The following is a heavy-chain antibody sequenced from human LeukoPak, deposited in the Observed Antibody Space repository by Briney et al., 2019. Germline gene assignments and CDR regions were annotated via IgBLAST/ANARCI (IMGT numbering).Heavy chain of an antibody. CDR2: ISAYNFKT. J-gene: IGHJ4*02. V-gene: IGHV1-18*01. Sequence: ASVKVSCKASGYTFTNYGITWVRQAPGQGLEWMGWISAYNFKTGYAQKLQGRVTMITDTSTSTVYMELRSLTSDDTAVYYCARGWSSDRAYYDYWGQGTLVTVSS. CDR1: GYTFTNYG. CDR3: ARGWSSDRAYYDY.